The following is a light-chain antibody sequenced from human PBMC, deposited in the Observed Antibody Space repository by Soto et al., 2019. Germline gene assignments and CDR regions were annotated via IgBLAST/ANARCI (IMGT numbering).Light chain of an antibody. CDR3: QQTHSPPHT. CDR1: QNIFTY. Sequence: DIQVTQSPSSLSASVGDRVPFTCRASQNIFTYLNWYQQKPGEAPKLLIYGASGLQPGVPSRFSGSGSGTDFTLTISSLQREDFATYYCQQTHSPPHTFGLGTNLEI. J-gene: IGKJ2*01. V-gene: IGKV1-39*01. CDR2: GAS.